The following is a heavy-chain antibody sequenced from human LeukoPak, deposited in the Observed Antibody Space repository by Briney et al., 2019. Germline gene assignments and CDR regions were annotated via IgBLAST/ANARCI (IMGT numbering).Heavy chain of an antibody. V-gene: IGHV4-38-2*02. CDR1: GYSISSGYY. Sequence: SETLSLTCAVSGYSISSGYYWDWIRQPPGKGLEWIGTVYHSGTTFYNSSLKSPITISVDTSKNQFSLKLSSVTAADTAVYFCARDERFGVLNFWGQGTLVTVSS. CDR3: ARDERFGVLNF. CDR2: VYHSGTT. J-gene: IGHJ4*02. D-gene: IGHD3-16*01.